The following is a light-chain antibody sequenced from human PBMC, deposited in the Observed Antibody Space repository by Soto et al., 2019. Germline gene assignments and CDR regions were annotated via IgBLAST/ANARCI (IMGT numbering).Light chain of an antibody. Sequence: DIQMTQSPSSLSASVGDRVTITCRASQGISNYLAWYQQKPGKVPQPLNYSASVLQSGVPSRFSGSGSETDFTLTISSLQPEDVATYYCQKYNSALWTFGQGTKVEIK. CDR3: QKYNSALWT. CDR2: SAS. J-gene: IGKJ1*01. CDR1: QGISNY. V-gene: IGKV1-27*01.